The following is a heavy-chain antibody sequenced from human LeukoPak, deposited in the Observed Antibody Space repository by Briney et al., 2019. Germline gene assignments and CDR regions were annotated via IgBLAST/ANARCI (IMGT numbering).Heavy chain of an antibody. CDR1: GYTFTGYY. CDR3: ARAHCSSTSCYVGIFDY. CDR2: INPNSGGT. D-gene: IGHD2-2*01. V-gene: IGHV1-2*02. Sequence: GASVKVSCKASGYTFTGYYMHWVRQAPGQGLEWMGWINPNSGGTNYAQKFQGRVTMTRDTSISTAYMELSRLRSDDTAVYYCARAHCSSTSCYVGIFDYWGQGTPVTVSS. J-gene: IGHJ4*02.